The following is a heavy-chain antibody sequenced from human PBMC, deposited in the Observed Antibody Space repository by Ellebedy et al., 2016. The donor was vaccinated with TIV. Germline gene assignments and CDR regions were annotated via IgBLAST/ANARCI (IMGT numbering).Heavy chain of an antibody. D-gene: IGHD1-26*01. V-gene: IGHV3-21*01. Sequence: PGGSLRLSCAGSGFSFSTYSMNWVRQAPGKGLEWVSVISPSSDSIDYADSVRGRFTISRDNAKNSLYLQMNNLRPEDTAVYYCVRTQWGVWGQGTTVTVSS. CDR1: GFSFSTYS. J-gene: IGHJ6*02. CDR2: ISPSSDSI. CDR3: VRTQWGV.